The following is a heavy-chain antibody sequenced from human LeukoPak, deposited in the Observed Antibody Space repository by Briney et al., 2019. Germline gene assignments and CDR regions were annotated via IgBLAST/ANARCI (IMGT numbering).Heavy chain of an antibody. D-gene: IGHD6-13*01. CDR2: INSDGSST. J-gene: IGHJ4*02. CDR3: ATGTSSSWYQVYDY. V-gene: IGHV3-74*01. Sequence: GGSLRLSCAASGFTFSSYWMHWVRQAPGKGLVWVSRINSDGSSTSYADSVKGRFTISRDNAKNTLYLQMNSLRAEDTAVYYCATGTSSSWYQVYDYWGQGTLVTVSS. CDR1: GFTFSSYW.